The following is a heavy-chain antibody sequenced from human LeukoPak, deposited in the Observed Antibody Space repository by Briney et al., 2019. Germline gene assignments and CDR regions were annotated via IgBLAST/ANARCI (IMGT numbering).Heavy chain of an antibody. V-gene: IGHV5-51*01. J-gene: IGHJ3*02. Sequence: GEALEISLKGSGYSFTSYWIGWVRPMPGKGVGWMGIIYPGDSDTRYSTSFQGQVTISADKSISTAYLQWSSLKASDTAMYYCARLLVRGVIIRAFDIWGQGTMVTVSS. CDR1: GYSFTSYW. CDR2: IYPGDSDT. D-gene: IGHD3-10*01. CDR3: ARLLVRGVIIRAFDI.